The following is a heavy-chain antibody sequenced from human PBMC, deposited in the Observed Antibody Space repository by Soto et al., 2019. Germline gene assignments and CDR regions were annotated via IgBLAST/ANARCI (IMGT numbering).Heavy chain of an antibody. Sequence: ASVKVSCKASGYTFTTYCISWVRQAPGQGLEWMVWISAYTGNTNYAQKVQGRVTMTTDTSTSTAYMELRSLRSDDTAVYYFARDCLRDPVPYQFNYWGQGTLVTVSS. V-gene: IGHV1-18*04. CDR1: GYTFTTYC. CDR2: ISAYTGNT. J-gene: IGHJ4*02. CDR3: ARDCLRDPVPYQFNY. D-gene: IGHD2-2*01.